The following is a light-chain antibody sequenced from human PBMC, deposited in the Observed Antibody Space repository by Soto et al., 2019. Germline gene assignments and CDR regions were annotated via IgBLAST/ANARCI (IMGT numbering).Light chain of an antibody. CDR1: QSISSW. Sequence: DIQMTPAPSTPSASVGGRVTITCRASQSISSWLAWYQQKPGKAPKLLIDDASSLESGVPSRFSGSGSGTEFTLTISSLQPEDFATYYCLQDYNYPITFGQGTRLEIK. J-gene: IGKJ5*01. CDR3: LQDYNYPIT. V-gene: IGKV1-5*01. CDR2: DAS.